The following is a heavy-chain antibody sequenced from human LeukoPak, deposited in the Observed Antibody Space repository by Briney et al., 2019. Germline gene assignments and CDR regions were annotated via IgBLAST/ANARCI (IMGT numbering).Heavy chain of an antibody. V-gene: IGHV1-69*13. J-gene: IGHJ5*02. CDR1: GGTFSSYA. CDR3: ARDGGIVGANWFDP. D-gene: IGHD1-26*01. CDR2: VIPIFGTA. Sequence: SVKVSCKASGGTFSSYAISWVRQAPGQGLEWMGGVIPIFGTANYAQKFQGRVTITADESTSTAYMELSSLRSEDTAVYYCARDGGIVGANWFDPWGQGTLVTVSS.